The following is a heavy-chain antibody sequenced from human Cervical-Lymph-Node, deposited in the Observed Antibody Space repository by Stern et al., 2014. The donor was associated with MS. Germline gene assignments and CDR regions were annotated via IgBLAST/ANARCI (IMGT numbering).Heavy chain of an antibody. Sequence: VQLEESGPGLVKPSETLSLTCTVSGGSISSYYWSWIRQPPGKGLEWIGYIYYSGSTNYNPSLKSRVTISVDTSKNQFSLKLSSVTAADTAVYYCASLQMVTDYFDYWGQGTLVTVSS. CDR1: GGSISSYY. CDR3: ASLQMVTDYFDY. J-gene: IGHJ4*02. D-gene: IGHD2-21*02. V-gene: IGHV4-59*01. CDR2: IYYSGST.